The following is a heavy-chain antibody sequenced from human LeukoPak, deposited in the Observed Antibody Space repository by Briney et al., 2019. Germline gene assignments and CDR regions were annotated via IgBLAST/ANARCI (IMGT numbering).Heavy chain of an antibody. Sequence: GGSLRLSCAASGFTFSSYWMHWVRQAPGKGLVWVSRINTDGSSTSYADSAKGRFTIFRDNAKNSLYLQMYSLRAEDTAVYYCASPEGSYVEMATIKDAFDIWGQGTMVTVSS. J-gene: IGHJ3*02. CDR3: ASPEGSYVEMATIKDAFDI. CDR2: INTDGSST. CDR1: GFTFSSYW. D-gene: IGHD5-24*01. V-gene: IGHV3-74*01.